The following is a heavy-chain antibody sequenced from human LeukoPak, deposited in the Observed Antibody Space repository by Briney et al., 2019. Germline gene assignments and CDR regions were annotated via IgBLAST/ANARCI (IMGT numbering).Heavy chain of an antibody. CDR2: INPSGGST. CDR1: GYTFTSYY. CDR3: ARAGGSGSFYYYYYYMDV. J-gene: IGHJ6*03. Sequence: ASVKVSCKASGYTFTSYYMHWVRQAPGQGLEWMGIINPSGGSTSYAQKFQGRVTMTRDTSTSTVYMELSSLRSEDTAVYYCARAGGSGSFYYYYYYMDVWGKGTTVTVSS. D-gene: IGHD3-10*01. V-gene: IGHV1-46*01.